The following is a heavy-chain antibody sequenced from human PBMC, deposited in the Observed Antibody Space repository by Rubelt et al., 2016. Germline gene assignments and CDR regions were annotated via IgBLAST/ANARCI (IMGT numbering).Heavy chain of an antibody. CDR3: AHYRQWEGFDF. Sequence: QISLKESGPTPVKPTETRSLTCSFSGFSLPTRGVGVGWLRQPQGKAPEWLALLFWDDDKRYNPSLKSSINITKDTSRNRVVLTMTNMDLEDTATYYCAHYRQWEGFDFWGQGTMVTVSS. CDR1: GFSLPTRGVG. V-gene: IGHV2-5*02. D-gene: IGHD1-26*01. CDR2: LFWDDDK. J-gene: IGHJ3*01.